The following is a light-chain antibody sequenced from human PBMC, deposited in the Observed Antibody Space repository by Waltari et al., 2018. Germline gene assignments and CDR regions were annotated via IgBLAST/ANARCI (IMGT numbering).Light chain of an antibody. CDR3: QQSKIWAA. V-gene: IGKV3-15*01. CDR2: GAS. J-gene: IGKJ1*01. CDR1: QGINSG. Sequence: ELLMTQSPSTLYVSSGEGASLSCRARQGINSGLAWYQHKPGQAPRLLIDGASTRAAGVPGRFRGSGSGTEFTVTISSLQSEDFGVYYCQQSKIWAAFGQGTKVEIK.